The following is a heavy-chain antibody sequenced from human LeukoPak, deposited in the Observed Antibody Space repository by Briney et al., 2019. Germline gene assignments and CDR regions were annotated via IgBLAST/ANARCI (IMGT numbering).Heavy chain of an antibody. J-gene: IGHJ3*02. CDR2: IKQDASAK. D-gene: IGHD2-2*01. V-gene: IGHV3-7*03. CDR1: GFNFNMFW. Sequence: PGGSLRLSCVASGFNFNMFWMSWVRQAPGKGLEWVTNIKQDASAKFYVGSVRGRFDISRDNARKSVFLQMNSLRAEDTAVYYCANPICSSTSCFYPGHDAFDIWGQGTMVTVS. CDR3: ANPICSSTSCFYPGHDAFDI.